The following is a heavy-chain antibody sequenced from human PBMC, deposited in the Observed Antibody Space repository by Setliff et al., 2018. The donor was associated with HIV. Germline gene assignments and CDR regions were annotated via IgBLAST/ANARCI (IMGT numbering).Heavy chain of an antibody. D-gene: IGHD3-22*01. CDR3: ARHRRYDSSGYRPYYFDY. J-gene: IGHJ4*02. CDR2: IYHTGST. Sequence: PSETLSLTCTVSGWSISSGFFWGWIRQPPGKGLEFIGSIYHTGSTNYSPSLRSRVTISVDTSRNQFSLDLTSVTAADTALYYCARHRRYDSSGYRPYYFDYWGPGTLVTVSS. V-gene: IGHV4-38-2*02. CDR1: GWSISSGFF.